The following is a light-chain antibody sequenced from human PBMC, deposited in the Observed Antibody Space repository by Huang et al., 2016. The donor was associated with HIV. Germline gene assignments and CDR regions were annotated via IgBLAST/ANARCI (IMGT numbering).Light chain of an antibody. J-gene: IGKJ1*01. Sequence: DIQITQSPSTLSASVGDRVTITCRASQSISTWLAWYQQKPGKAPKLLNYKASILESGVPSRFSGSGSGTEFTLTISSLQPDDFATYYCQQYNAYWTFGQGTKVEVK. V-gene: IGKV1-5*03. CDR1: QSISTW. CDR3: QQYNAYWT. CDR2: KAS.